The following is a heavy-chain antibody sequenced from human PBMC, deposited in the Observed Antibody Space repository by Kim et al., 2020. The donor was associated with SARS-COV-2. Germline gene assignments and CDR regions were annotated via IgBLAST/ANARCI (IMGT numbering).Heavy chain of an antibody. D-gene: IGHD4-4*01. CDR1: GYTFTSYG. CDR2: ISAYNGNP. CDR3: ARATNSRPVTTDNYYCINV. V-gene: IGHV1-18*01. J-gene: IGHJ6*01. Sequence: ASVKVSCKASGYTFTSYGISWVRQAPGQGLEWMGWISAYNGNPTYAQNLQGRVTLTIDTSTSTAYMQLRSLRSDDTAVYYCARATNSRPVTTDNYYCINV.